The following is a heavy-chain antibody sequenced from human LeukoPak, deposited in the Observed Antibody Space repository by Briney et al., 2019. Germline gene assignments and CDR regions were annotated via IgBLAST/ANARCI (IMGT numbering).Heavy chain of an antibody. CDR3: AKDVVDTAFPYYYYYYMDV. CDR1: GFTFSSYA. V-gene: IGHV3-23*01. D-gene: IGHD5-18*01. CDR2: ISGSGGST. Sequence: GGSLRLSCAASGFTFSSYAMSWVRQAPGKGLKWVSAISGSGGSTYYADSVKGRFTISRDNSKNTLYLQMNSLRAEDTAVYYCAKDVVDTAFPYYYYYYMDVWGKGTTVTVSS. J-gene: IGHJ6*03.